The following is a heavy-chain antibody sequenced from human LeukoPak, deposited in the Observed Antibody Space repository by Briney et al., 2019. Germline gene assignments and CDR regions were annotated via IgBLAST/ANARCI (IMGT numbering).Heavy chain of an antibody. CDR2: IYTSGST. Sequence: SETLSLTCTASGGSISSYYWSWIRQPAGKDLEWIGRIYTSGSTNYNASLKSRVSMSVDTSKNQFSLKLSSVTAADTAVFYCARENSGSYREFDYWGQGTLVTVSS. D-gene: IGHD1-26*01. CDR3: ARENSGSYREFDY. V-gene: IGHV4-4*07. J-gene: IGHJ4*02. CDR1: GGSISSYY.